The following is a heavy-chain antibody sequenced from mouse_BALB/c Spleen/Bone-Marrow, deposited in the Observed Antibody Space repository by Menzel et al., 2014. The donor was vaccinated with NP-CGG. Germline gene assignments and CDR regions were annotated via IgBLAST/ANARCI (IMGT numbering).Heavy chain of an antibody. J-gene: IGHJ4*01. Sequence: VESGGSLKLSCAASGCEFRRYWMIWFRQAPGKGLEWIGEINPDSSTINYTPSLKDKFIISRDNAKNTLYLQMSKVRSEYTALYYCAHTFVVDMAYWGPGASATV. CDR2: INPDSSTI. CDR3: AHTFVVDMAY. CDR1: GCEFRRYW. V-gene: IGHV4-1*02.